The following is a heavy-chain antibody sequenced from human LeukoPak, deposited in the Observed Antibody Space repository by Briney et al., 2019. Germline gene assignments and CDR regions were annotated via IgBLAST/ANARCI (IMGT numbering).Heavy chain of an antibody. V-gene: IGHV3-23*01. Sequence: GGSLRLSCAASGFAFPNYAMSWVRQAPGKGLEWVSAIRGSGSNTYYADSVKGRFTISRDNSKNTVYLQMNSLRAEDTAVYYCAKVSAWAMVGATYFDYWGQGTLVTVSS. CDR1: GFAFPNYA. CDR2: IRGSGSNT. CDR3: AKVSAWAMVGATYFDY. J-gene: IGHJ4*02. D-gene: IGHD1-26*01.